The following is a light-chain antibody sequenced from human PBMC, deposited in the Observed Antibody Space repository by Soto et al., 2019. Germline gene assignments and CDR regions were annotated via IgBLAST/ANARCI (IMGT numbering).Light chain of an antibody. CDR3: QQYDSSPWT. V-gene: IGKV3-20*01. CDR1: QSVRSSF. Sequence: EIVLTQSPGTLSLSPGERATLSCRASQSVRSSFLAWYQLKPGQAPRLLIYGASSRATGIPDRFSGSGSGTDFTRTISRLEPEDFAVYYCQQYDSSPWTFGQGTKVEIK. J-gene: IGKJ1*01. CDR2: GAS.